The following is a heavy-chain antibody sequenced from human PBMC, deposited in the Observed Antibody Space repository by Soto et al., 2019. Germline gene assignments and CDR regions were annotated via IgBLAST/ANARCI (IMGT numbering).Heavy chain of an antibody. V-gene: IGHV1-69*08. J-gene: IGHJ3*02. CDR2: IIPILGIA. CDR3: ARDRRVHNWNFDAFDI. D-gene: IGHD1-1*01. CDR1: GGTFSSYT. Sequence: QVQLVQSGAEVKKPGSSVKVSCKASGGTFSSYTISWVRQAPGQGLEWMGRIIPILGIANYAPKFQGTVTITTDKSTSTAYMELSSLRSEDTAVYHCARDRRVHNWNFDAFDIWGQGTMVTVSS.